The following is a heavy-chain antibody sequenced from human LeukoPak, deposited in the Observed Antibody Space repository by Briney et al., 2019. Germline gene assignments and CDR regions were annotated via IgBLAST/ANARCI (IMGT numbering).Heavy chain of an antibody. J-gene: IGHJ4*02. CDR1: GGSISSSSYY. CDR3: ASYSSGSDY. CDR2: IYYSGST. Sequence: SETLSLTCTVSGGSISSSSYYWGWIRQPPGKGLEWIGSIYYSGSTYYIPSLKSRVTISVDTSKNQFSLKLSSVTAADTAVYYCASYSSGSDYWGQGTLVTVSS. V-gene: IGHV4-39*01. D-gene: IGHD6-19*01.